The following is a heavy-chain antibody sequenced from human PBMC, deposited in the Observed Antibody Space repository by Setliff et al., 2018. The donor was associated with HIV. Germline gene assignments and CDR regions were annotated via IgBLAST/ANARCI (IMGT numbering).Heavy chain of an antibody. CDR1: GYIFTNHW. D-gene: IGHD5-12*01. CDR3: ARRDRYSYGTGAFDF. J-gene: IGHJ4*02. Sequence: GESLTISCKASGYIFTNHWIAWVRQMPGKGLELMGIIYPDDSDTRYSPSFEAQVTISADKSITTAYLQWSSLQASDTATYFCARRDRYSYGTGAFDFWGQGTLVTVSS. CDR2: IYPDDSDT. V-gene: IGHV5-51*01.